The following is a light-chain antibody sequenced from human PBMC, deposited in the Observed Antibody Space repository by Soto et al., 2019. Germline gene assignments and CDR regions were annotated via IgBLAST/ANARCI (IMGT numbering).Light chain of an antibody. CDR2: DST. J-gene: IGKJ5*01. CDR3: HQRNQ. CDR1: QSLTNVF. Sequence: DIVLTQSPGTLSLSPGEGATLSCRASQSLTNVFLAWYQQIPGQPPRLLIYDSTNRAAGIPARFSGSRSGTDFTLTISSVEPEDFAMYYCHQRNQFGQGTRLEI. V-gene: IGKV3D-20*02.